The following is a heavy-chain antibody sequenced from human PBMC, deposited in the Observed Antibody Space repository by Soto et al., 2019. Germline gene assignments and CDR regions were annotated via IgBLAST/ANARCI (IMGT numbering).Heavy chain of an antibody. J-gene: IGHJ5*02. Sequence: SVKVSCKASGGTFSSYAISWVRQAPGQGLEWMGGIIPIFGTANYTQKFQGRVTITADESTSTAYMELSSLRSEDTAVYYCAVESGSYFLWFDPWGQGTLVTVSS. D-gene: IGHD1-26*01. CDR1: GGTFSSYA. CDR3: AVESGSYFLWFDP. CDR2: IIPIFGTA. V-gene: IGHV1-69*13.